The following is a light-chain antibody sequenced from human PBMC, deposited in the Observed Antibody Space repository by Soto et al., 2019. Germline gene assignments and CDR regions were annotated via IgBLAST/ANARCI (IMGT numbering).Light chain of an antibody. J-gene: IGLJ2*01. CDR1: GSDVGYYKY. CDR3: SSYGGSNNFVL. CDR2: EVT. V-gene: IGLV2-8*01. Sequence: QSALTQPPSASGSPGQSVIISCTGTGSDVGYYKYVSWYQQHPGKAPKLMIYEVTKRPSGVPDRFSGSKSGNTASLTVSGLQAEDEADYYCSSYGGSNNFVLFGGGTKVTVL.